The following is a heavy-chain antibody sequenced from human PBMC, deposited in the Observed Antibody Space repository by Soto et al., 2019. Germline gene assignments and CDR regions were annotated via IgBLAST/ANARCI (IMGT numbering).Heavy chain of an antibody. Sequence: QVQLQESGPGLVKPSQTLSLTCTVSGGSISSSGFYWSWIRQHPGKGLEWIGYSYYSGSTYYNPSLTSRVTISVPTSKNQFSLQLSSVTAADTAVYYCARSAAGTWVYFEFWGQGTLVTVSS. CDR1: GGSISSSGFY. V-gene: IGHV4-31*03. CDR3: ARSAAGTWVYFEF. D-gene: IGHD6-13*01. CDR2: SYYSGST. J-gene: IGHJ4*02.